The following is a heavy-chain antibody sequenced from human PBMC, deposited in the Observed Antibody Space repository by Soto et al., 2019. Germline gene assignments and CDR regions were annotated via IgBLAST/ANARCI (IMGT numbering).Heavy chain of an antibody. J-gene: IGHJ4*02. CDR1: GYDFSTYW. CDR2: IFPRDSDT. V-gene: IGHV5-51*01. CDR3: ARFESFQPNMAIDY. Sequence: GESLKISCKGSGYDFSTYWIGGVRQMTGKGLDLMGVIFPRDSDTKYRQSFEGRVILSADTSTDSAYLQWNSLNSPDTGVYYCARFESFQPNMAIDYWGQGTPVTVS. D-gene: IGHD5-12*01.